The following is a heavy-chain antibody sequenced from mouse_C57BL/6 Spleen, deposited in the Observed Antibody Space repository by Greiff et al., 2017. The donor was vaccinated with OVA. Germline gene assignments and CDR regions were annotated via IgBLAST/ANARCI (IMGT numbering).Heavy chain of an antibody. D-gene: IGHD1-1*01. V-gene: IGHV6-6*01. CDR3: TRAPFYYGSSPWFAY. CDR1: GFTFSDAW. Sequence: EVKVEESGGGLVQPGGSMKLSCAASGFTFSDAWMDWVRQSPEKGLEWVAEIRNKANNHATYYAESVKGRFTISRDDSKSSVYLQMNSLRAEDTGIYYCTRAPFYYGSSPWFAYWGQGTLVTVSA. CDR2: IRNKANNHAT. J-gene: IGHJ3*01.